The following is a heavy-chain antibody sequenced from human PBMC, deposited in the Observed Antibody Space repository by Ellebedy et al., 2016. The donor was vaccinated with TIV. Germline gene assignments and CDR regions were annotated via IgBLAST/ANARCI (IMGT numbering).Heavy chain of an antibody. CDR2: ISGSGCTT. CDR1: GFMFNTYA. CDR3: ARYCSDGSCLSTGCYYGMDV. D-gene: IGHD2-15*01. Sequence: PGGSLRLSCAASGFMFNTYAMSWVRQAPGRGLEWVSTISGSGCTTYYVDSMKGRFTISRDNSKDTLCLQMNSLRAEDTAAYYCARYCSDGSCLSTGCYYGMDVWGQGTTVTVSS. V-gene: IGHV3-23*01. J-gene: IGHJ6*02.